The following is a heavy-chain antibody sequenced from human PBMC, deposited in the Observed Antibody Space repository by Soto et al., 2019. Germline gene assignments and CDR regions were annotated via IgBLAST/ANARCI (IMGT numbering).Heavy chain of an antibody. V-gene: IGHV1-18*01. CDR1: GYTFTSYG. D-gene: IGHD2-2*01. CDR3: ARRCSSTSCRAL. CDR2: ISGYNGNT. J-gene: IGHJ2*01. Sequence: QVQLVQAGAEVKKPGASVKVSCKASGYTFTSYGICWVRQAPGQGLEWMGWISGYNGNTNYAQTLQGRVTMTTDTSTSQVYMELSSLRADDPAVYYCARRCSSTSCRALWGRGTLVIVSS.